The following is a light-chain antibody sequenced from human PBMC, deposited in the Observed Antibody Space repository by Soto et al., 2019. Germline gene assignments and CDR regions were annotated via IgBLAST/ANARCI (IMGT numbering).Light chain of an antibody. CDR3: QSYDNDNWV. V-gene: IGLV6-57*03. CDR1: SGSIASSY. CDR2: EDN. Sequence: NFMLTQPHSVSESPGKTVTISCTRTSGSIASSYVQWYQQRPGSAPTTVISEDNQRPSGVPASFSGSIDRSSNSASLTITGLQTDDEADYYCQSYDNDNWVFGGGTKLTVL. J-gene: IGLJ3*02.